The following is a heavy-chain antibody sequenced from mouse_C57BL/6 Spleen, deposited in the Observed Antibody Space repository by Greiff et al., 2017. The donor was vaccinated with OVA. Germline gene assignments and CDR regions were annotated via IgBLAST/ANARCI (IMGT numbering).Heavy chain of an antibody. CDR1: GYTFTSYW. J-gene: IGHJ4*01. D-gene: IGHD2-3*01. CDR2: IDPSDSYT. Sequence: VQLQQPGAELVMPGASVKLSCKASGYTFTSYWMHWVKQRPGQGLEWIGEIDPSDSYTNYNQKFKGKSTLTVDKSSSTAYMQLSSLTSEDSAVYYCASFDGYYKDWGQGTSVTVSS. CDR3: ASFDGYYKD. V-gene: IGHV1-69*01.